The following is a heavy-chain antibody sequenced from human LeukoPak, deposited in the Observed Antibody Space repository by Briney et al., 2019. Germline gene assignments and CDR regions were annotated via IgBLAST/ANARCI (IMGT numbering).Heavy chain of an antibody. CDR2: ICYSGST. CDR1: GGSISSYY. CDR3: ARTGDSSGYDDAFDI. V-gene: IGHV4-59*01. D-gene: IGHD3-22*01. Sequence: SETLSLTCTVSGGSISSYYWSWIRQPLGKGLEWIGYICYSGSTNYNPSLKSRVTISVDTSKNQFSLKLSSVTAADTAVYYCARTGDSSGYDDAFDIWGQGTMVTVSS. J-gene: IGHJ3*02.